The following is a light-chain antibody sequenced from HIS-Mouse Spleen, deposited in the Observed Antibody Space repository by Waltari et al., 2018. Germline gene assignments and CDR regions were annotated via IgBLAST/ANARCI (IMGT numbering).Light chain of an antibody. V-gene: IGLV3-25*03. CDR1: ALPKQY. CDR3: QSADSSGTYWV. J-gene: IGLJ3*02. CDR2: TES. Sequence: SYELTQPPSVAVSPGQTARIPCYGDALPKQYAYWYQQKPGQAPVLVIYTESERPSGIPERFSGSSSGTTVTLTISGVQAEDEADYYCQSADSSGTYWVFGGGTKLTVL.